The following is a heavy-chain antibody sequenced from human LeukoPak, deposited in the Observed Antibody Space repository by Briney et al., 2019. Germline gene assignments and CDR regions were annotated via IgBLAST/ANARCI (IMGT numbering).Heavy chain of an antibody. D-gene: IGHD6-13*01. CDR1: GGSFSGYY. J-gene: IGHJ4*02. CDR3: ARIMAPRIAAAGIFDY. Sequence: SETLSLTCAVYGGSFSGYYWGWIRQPPGKGLEWIGEINHSGSTNYNPSLKSRVTISVDTSKNQFSLKLSSVTAADTAVYYCARIMAPRIAAAGIFDYWGQGTLVTVSS. V-gene: IGHV4-34*01. CDR2: INHSGST.